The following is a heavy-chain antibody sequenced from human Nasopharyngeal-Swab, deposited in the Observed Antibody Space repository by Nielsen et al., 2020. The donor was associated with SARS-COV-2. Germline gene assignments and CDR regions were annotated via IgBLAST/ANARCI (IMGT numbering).Heavy chain of an antibody. CDR2: INPSGSST. CDR3: ARFSPPLYCNSPTCLATRFDP. CDR1: GYTFTTYY. V-gene: IGHV1-46*01. J-gene: IGHJ5*02. D-gene: IGHD2-2*01. Sequence: ASVKVSCKASGYTFTTYYMHWVRQAPGQGLEWMGIINPSGSSTTYAQRFQGRVTMTTDTSTSTAYMELRSLRSGDTAVYYCARFSPPLYCNSPTCLATRFDPWGQGTLVTVSS.